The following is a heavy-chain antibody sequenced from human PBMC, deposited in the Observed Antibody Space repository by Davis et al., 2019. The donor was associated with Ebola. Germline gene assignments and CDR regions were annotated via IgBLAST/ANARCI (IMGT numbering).Heavy chain of an antibody. CDR2: IRSKANSYAT. CDR1: GFTVSSNY. J-gene: IGHJ4*02. V-gene: IGHV3-73*01. D-gene: IGHD5-18*01. CDR3: TTFIQDDDY. Sequence: GESLKISCAASGFTVSSNYMSWVRQASGKGLEWVGRIRSKANSYATAYAASVKGRFTISRDDSKNTAYLQMNSLKTEDTAVYYCTTFIQDDDYWGQGTLVTVSS.